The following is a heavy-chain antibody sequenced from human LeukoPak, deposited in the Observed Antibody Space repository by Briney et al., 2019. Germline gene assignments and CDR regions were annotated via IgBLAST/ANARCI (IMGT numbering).Heavy chain of an antibody. CDR3: ARDLVGVPAAIGH. V-gene: IGHV3-53*01. D-gene: IGHD2-2*01. Sequence: GGSLRLSCTASGFTVSTNYMSWVRQAPGKGLEWVSVIYSGGSTYYADSVKGRFTISRDNSKNTLYLQMNSLRAEDTAVYHCARDLVGVPAAIGHWGQGTLVTVSS. CDR2: IYSGGST. CDR1: GFTVSTNY. J-gene: IGHJ4*02.